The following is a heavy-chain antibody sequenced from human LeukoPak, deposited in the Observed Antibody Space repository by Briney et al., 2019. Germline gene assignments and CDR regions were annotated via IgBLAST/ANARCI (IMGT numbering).Heavy chain of an antibody. J-gene: IGHJ2*01. Sequence: ASVKVSCKASGYTFTGYYMHWVRQAPGQGLEGMGWINPNSGGTNYAQKFQGRVTMTRDTSISTAYMELSRLRSDDTAVYYCARDPGITMIVVVTTPLWYFDLWGRGTLVTVSS. CDR1: GYTFTGYY. CDR2: INPNSGGT. D-gene: IGHD3-22*01. V-gene: IGHV1-2*02. CDR3: ARDPGITMIVVVTTPLWYFDL.